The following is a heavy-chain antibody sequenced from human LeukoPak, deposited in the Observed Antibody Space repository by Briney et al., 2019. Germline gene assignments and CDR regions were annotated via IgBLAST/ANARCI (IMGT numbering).Heavy chain of an antibody. CDR2: INHSGSN. Sequence: SETLSLTCTVSGGSISSYYWSWIRQPPGKGLEWTGEINHSGSNNYNPSLKSRVTISVDTSKNQFPLKLSSVTAADTAVYYCARAVGGDGSGSLWGPGTLVTVSS. CDR1: GGSISSYY. J-gene: IGHJ4*02. CDR3: ARAVGGDGSGSL. D-gene: IGHD3-10*01. V-gene: IGHV4-34*01.